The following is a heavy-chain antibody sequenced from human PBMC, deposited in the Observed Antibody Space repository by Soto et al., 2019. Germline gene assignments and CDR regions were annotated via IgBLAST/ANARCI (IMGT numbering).Heavy chain of an antibody. Sequence: GGSLRLSCAASGFTFSAYWMSWVRQAPGKGLEWVANIKQDGSVKQYVDSVKGRFTISRDSARNSLYLQMSSLGAEDTAVYYCARDSAKSKLDYWGQGTLVTVSS. CDR2: IKQDGSVK. V-gene: IGHV3-7*01. CDR3: ARDSAKSKLDY. CDR1: GFTFSAYW. J-gene: IGHJ4*02.